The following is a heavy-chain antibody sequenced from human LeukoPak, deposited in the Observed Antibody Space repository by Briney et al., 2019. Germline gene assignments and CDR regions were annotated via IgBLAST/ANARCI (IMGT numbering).Heavy chain of an antibody. CDR2: IYYSGST. D-gene: IGHD3-3*01. CDR3: ARIQAPCYDFWSGYYENYMDV. Sequence: SETLSLTCTVSGGSISSSSYYWGWIRQPPGKGLEWIGSIYYSGSTYYNPSLKRRVTISVDTSKNQFPLTLRSVTAADTAVYYCARIQAPCYDFWSGYYENYMDVWGKGTTVTVSS. J-gene: IGHJ6*03. V-gene: IGHV4-39*01. CDR1: GGSISSSSYY.